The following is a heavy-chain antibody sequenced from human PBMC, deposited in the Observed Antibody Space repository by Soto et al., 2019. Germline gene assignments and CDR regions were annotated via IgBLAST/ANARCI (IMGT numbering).Heavy chain of an antibody. CDR1: GFTFSNYS. V-gene: IGHV3-23*01. CDR3: ANGSSTVTRHFDY. CDR2: ISGSGATI. Sequence: PGGSLRLSCAASGFTFSNYSMSWVRQAPGQGLEWVSIISGSGATIFYADSVRGRFTISRDNSKNTLYLQMNSLRAEDTAVYFCANGSSTVTRHFDYWGQGTLVTVSS. J-gene: IGHJ4*02. D-gene: IGHD4-17*01.